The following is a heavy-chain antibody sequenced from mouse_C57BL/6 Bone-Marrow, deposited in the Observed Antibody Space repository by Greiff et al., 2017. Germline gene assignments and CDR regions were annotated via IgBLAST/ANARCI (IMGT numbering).Heavy chain of an antibody. Sequence: VQGVESGPGLVAPSQSLSITCTVSGFSLTSYGVDWVRQPPGKGLEWLGVIWGGGSTNYNSALMSRLSISKDNSKSQVFLKMNSLQTDDTAMYYCAKHGDLGDGYYGGYFDVWGTGTTVTVSS. CDR1: GFSLTSYG. CDR2: IWGGGST. D-gene: IGHD2-3*01. V-gene: IGHV2-9*01. J-gene: IGHJ1*03. CDR3: AKHGDLGDGYYGGYFDV.